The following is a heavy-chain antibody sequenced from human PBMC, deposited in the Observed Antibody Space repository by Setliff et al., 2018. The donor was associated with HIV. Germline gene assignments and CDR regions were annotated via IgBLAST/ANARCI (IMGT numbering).Heavy chain of an antibody. J-gene: IGHJ4*02. D-gene: IGHD6-19*01. CDR1: GHSFTAYQ. V-gene: IGHV1-2*06. Sequence: ASVKVSCKTFGHSFTAYQMHWLRQAPGQGLEWMGRINRDNGGIDYAQKFQGRVTMTRETSTKTVYMELSSLRLEDTAVYYCVRGGPRGLEVAALEFDYWGQGTLVTVSS. CDR3: VRGGPRGLEVAALEFDY. CDR2: INRDNGGI.